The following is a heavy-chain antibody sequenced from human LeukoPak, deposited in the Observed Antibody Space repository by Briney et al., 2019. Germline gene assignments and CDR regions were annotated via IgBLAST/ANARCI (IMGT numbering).Heavy chain of an antibody. J-gene: IGHJ6*02. D-gene: IGHD2-2*01. CDR2: IYYSGST. Sequence: SETLSLTCTVSGGSLSSYYWSWLRQPPGKGLEWIGYIYYSGSTNYNPSLKSRVTISVDTSKNQFSLKLSSVTAADTAVYYCARSSTSYYGTDVWGQGTTVTVSS. CDR3: ARSSTSYYGTDV. V-gene: IGHV4-59*01. CDR1: GGSLSSYY.